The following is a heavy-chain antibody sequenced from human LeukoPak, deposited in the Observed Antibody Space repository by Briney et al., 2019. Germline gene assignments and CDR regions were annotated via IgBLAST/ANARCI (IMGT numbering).Heavy chain of an antibody. Sequence: SETLSLTCTVSGGSISTDYWSWIRQPPGKGLEWIGYIYYSGSTNYNPSLKSRVTISVDTSKNQFSLKLSSVTAADTAVYYCARVVYSGYDFRGAMDVWGKGTTVTVSS. D-gene: IGHD5-12*01. CDR1: GGSISTDY. J-gene: IGHJ6*03. CDR3: ARVVYSGYDFRGAMDV. CDR2: IYYSGST. V-gene: IGHV4-59*01.